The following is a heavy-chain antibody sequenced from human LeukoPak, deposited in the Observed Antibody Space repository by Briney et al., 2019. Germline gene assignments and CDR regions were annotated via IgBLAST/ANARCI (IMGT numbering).Heavy chain of an antibody. CDR3: AREIGGHVFDI. D-gene: IGHD4-23*01. Sequence: GASVKVSCKASGYTSPSYYIHWVRQAPGQGLEWMGTINPSGGSTTYAQKFQGRVTMTRDTSTSTVYMELIKLTSEDTAVYYCAREIGGHVFDIWGQGTMVTVSS. V-gene: IGHV1-46*01. J-gene: IGHJ3*02. CDR1: GYTSPSYY. CDR2: INPSGGST.